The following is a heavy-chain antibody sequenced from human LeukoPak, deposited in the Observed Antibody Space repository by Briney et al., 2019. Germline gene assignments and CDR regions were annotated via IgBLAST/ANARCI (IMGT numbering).Heavy chain of an antibody. D-gene: IGHD4-17*01. J-gene: IGHJ5*02. Sequence: ASVKVSCKASGGTFSSYAISWVRQAPGQGLEWMGGIIPIFGTANYAQKFQGRVTITTDESTSTAYMELSSLRSEDTAVYYCARVNGDSVVGNWFDPWGQGTLVTVSS. CDR3: ARVNGDSVVGNWFDP. V-gene: IGHV1-69*05. CDR2: IIPIFGTA. CDR1: GGTFSSYA.